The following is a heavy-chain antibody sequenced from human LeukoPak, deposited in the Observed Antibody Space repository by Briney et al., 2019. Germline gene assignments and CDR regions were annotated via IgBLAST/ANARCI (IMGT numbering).Heavy chain of an antibody. V-gene: IGHV1-8*01. CDR1: GYTFTSYD. J-gene: IGHJ6*02. CDR3: ARGSRDDYYDFWSGYYRYYYYYGMDV. CDR2: MNPNSGNT. D-gene: IGHD3-3*01. Sequence: GASVKVSCTASGYTFTSYDINWVRQATGQGLEWMGWMNPNSGNTGYAQKFQGRVTMTRNTSISTAYMELSSLRSEDTAVYYCARGSRDDYYDFWSGYYRYYYYYGMDVWGQGTTVTVSS.